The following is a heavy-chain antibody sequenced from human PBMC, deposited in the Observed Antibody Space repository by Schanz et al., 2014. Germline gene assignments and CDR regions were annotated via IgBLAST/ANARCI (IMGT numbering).Heavy chain of an antibody. Sequence: QVQLVESGGVVVQPGGSLRLSCAASGFTFDDYTMHWVRQAPGKGLEWVAGITYDGSNKYYAESVKGRFAISRDNSKDSLNLQMHSLRTEDTAVYDCAGDWASGRYYSDYWGQGTLVTVSS. D-gene: IGHD1-26*01. V-gene: IGHV3-30*09. CDR2: ITYDGSNK. J-gene: IGHJ4*02. CDR3: AGDWASGRYYSDY. CDR1: GFTFDDYT.